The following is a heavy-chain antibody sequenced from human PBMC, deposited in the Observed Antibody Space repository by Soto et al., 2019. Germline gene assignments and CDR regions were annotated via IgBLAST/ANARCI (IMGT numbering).Heavy chain of an antibody. CDR1: GYTYTGYY. V-gene: IGHV1-2*04. CDR3: ARGGRYYYYMDV. CDR2: INPNSGGT. Sequence: TSVKVSCEDSGYTYTGYYRHWVRQAPGQGLEWMGWINPNSGGTNYAQKFQGWVTMTRDTSISTAYMELSRLRSDDTAVYYCARGGRYYYYMDVWAKGTTVTVSS. J-gene: IGHJ6*03.